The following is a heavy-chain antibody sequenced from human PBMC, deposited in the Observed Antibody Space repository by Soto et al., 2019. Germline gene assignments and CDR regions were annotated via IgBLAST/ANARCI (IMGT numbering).Heavy chain of an antibody. J-gene: IGHJ5*02. CDR1: GGSISSGGYY. D-gene: IGHD3-22*01. Sequence: SETLSLTCTVSGGSISSGGYYWSWIRQHPGKGLEWIGYIYYSGSTYYNPSLKSRVTISVDTSKNQFSLKLSSVTAADTAVYYCARVPYRYYYDSSGSWLRFDPWGQGTLVTVSS. CDR2: IYYSGST. V-gene: IGHV4-31*03. CDR3: ARVPYRYYYDSSGSWLRFDP.